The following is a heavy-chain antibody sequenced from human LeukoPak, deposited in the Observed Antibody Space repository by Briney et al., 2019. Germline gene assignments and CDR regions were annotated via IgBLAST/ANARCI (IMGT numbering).Heavy chain of an antibody. V-gene: IGHV4-4*09. Sequence: SETLSLTCNVSGASMSSNYWSWIRQPPGKGLEPIGYIYHSGNTNYSPSLESRVTMSVDESKNQFSLRVHFVSAADTAVYYCASTRRAAVAGRFDSWGQGTLVTVSS. CDR2: IYHSGNT. D-gene: IGHD6-19*01. J-gene: IGHJ4*02. CDR3: ASTRRAAVAGRFDS. CDR1: GASMSSNY.